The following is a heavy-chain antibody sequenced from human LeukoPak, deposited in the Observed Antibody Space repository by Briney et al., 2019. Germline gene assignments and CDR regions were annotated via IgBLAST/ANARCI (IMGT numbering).Heavy chain of an antibody. Sequence: ASVKVSCKASGYTFTGYYMHWVRQAPGQGLEWRGWIKPNSGGTNYAQKFQGRVTMTRDTSISTAYMELSRLRSDDTAVYYCARDTYYYDSSGYCIDYWGQGTLVTVSS. CDR1: GYTFTGYY. CDR3: ARDTYYYDSSGYCIDY. CDR2: IKPNSGGT. V-gene: IGHV1-2*02. D-gene: IGHD3-22*01. J-gene: IGHJ4*02.